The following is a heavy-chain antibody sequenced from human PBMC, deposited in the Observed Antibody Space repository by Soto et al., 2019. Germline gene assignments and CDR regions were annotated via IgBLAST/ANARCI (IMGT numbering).Heavy chain of an antibody. V-gene: IGHV3-23*01. CDR1: GFTFSSYA. Sequence: PGGSLRLSCAASGFTFSSYAMSWVRQAPGKGLEWVSAISGSGGSTYYADSVKGRFTISRDNSKNTLYLQMNSLRAEDTAVYYCAKTPLGSGFYTYFDYWAQGVQVTVSS. D-gene: IGHD3-3*01. CDR3: AKTPLGSGFYTYFDY. J-gene: IGHJ4*02. CDR2: ISGSGGST.